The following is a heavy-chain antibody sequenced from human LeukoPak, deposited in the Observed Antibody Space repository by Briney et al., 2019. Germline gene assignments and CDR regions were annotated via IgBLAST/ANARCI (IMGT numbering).Heavy chain of an antibody. Sequence: ASVKVSCKASGYTFTDYYLHWVRQAPGQGLEWMGWINPNSGGTNYAQKFQGRVTMTRDTSISTAYMELSRLRSDDTAVYYCARDYYGDYNLGDFDYWGQGTLVTVSS. V-gene: IGHV1-2*02. CDR1: GYTFTDYY. CDR2: INPNSGGT. CDR3: ARDYYGDYNLGDFDY. D-gene: IGHD4-17*01. J-gene: IGHJ4*02.